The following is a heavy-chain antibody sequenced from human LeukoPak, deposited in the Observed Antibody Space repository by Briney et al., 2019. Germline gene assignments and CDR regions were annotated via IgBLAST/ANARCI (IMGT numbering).Heavy chain of an antibody. D-gene: IGHD2-15*01. V-gene: IGHV1-46*01. CDR1: GYTFTSYY. CDR2: INPSGGST. J-gene: IGHJ5*02. CDR3: ARDLRSGGSFNWFDP. Sequence: GASVKVSCKASGYTFTSYYMHWVRQAPGQGLEWMGIINPSGGSTSYAQKFQGRVTMTRDTSTSTAYMELSSLRSEDTAVYYCARDLRSGGSFNWFDPWGQGTLVTVSS.